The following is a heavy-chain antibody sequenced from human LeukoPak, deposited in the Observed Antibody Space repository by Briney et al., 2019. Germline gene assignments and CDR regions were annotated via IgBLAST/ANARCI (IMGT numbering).Heavy chain of an antibody. CDR3: ARDSGNYIDY. V-gene: IGHV3-48*02. Sequence: QPGGSLRLSCTASGFTFSHFSMNWVRLAPGKGLQWVSFISGSSKTIYYGDSVKGRFTISRDNAKNSLYLQMNGLRDEDAALYFCARDSGNYIDYWGQGTQVVVSS. J-gene: IGHJ4*01. CDR1: GFTFSHFS. D-gene: IGHD2/OR15-2a*01. CDR2: ISGSSKTI.